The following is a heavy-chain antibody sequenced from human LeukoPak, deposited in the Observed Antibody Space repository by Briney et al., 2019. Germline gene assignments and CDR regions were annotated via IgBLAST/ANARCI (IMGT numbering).Heavy chain of an antibody. V-gene: IGHV3-21*01. CDR2: ISSSSSYI. D-gene: IGHD2-2*01. Sequence: GGSLRLSCAATGFTFSSYSVNWVRQAPGKGLEWVSSISSSSSYIYYADSVKGRFTISRDNAKNSLYLQMNSLRAEDTAVYYCAREGYCSSTSCYGFDYWGQGTLVTVSS. J-gene: IGHJ4*02. CDR1: GFTFSSYS. CDR3: AREGYCSSTSCYGFDY.